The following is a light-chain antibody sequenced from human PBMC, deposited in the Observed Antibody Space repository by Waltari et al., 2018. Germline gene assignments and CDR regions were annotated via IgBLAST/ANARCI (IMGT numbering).Light chain of an antibody. CDR1: QSISSW. CDR2: DAS. V-gene: IGKV1-5*01. Sequence: DIQMTQSPSTLSASVGDRFTITCRASQSISSWLAWYKQKPGKAPNLLIYDASSLESGVPTRFSGSGSGTEFTLTISSLQPDYFATYYCQQYNSYSYTFGQGTKLEIK. J-gene: IGKJ2*01. CDR3: QQYNSYSYT.